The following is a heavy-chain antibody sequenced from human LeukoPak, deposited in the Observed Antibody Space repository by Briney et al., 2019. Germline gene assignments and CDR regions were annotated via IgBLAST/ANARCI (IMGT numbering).Heavy chain of an antibody. Sequence: ASVKVSCKASGYTFTSYGISWVRQAPGQGLEWMGWISAYNGNTNYAQKLQGRVTMTTDTSTSTAYMELSSLTSEDTAVYYCATESPYYYDSVGYYLLDYWGQGTLVTVSS. CDR1: GYTFTSYG. J-gene: IGHJ4*02. D-gene: IGHD3-22*01. CDR2: ISAYNGNT. V-gene: IGHV1-18*01. CDR3: ATESPYYYDSVGYYLLDY.